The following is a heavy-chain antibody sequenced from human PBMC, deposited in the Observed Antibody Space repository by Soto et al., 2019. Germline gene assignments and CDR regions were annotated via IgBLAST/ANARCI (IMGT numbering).Heavy chain of an antibody. J-gene: IGHJ6*02. V-gene: IGHV4-4*02. D-gene: IGHD3-3*01. CDR2: IYHSGST. Sequence: SETLSLTCAVSSGSISSSNWWSWFRQPPGKGLEWIGEIYHSGSTNYNPSLKSRVTISVDKSKNQFSLKLSSVTAADTAVDYFSRESRSTLLVYEMVVWGQGPTVTVSS. CDR3: SRESRSTLLVYEMVV. CDR1: SGSISSSNW.